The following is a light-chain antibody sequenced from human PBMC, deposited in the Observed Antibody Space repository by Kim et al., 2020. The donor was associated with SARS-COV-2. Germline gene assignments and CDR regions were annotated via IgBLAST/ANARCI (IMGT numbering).Light chain of an antibody. J-gene: IGKJ1*01. CDR3: QQYNNWPPWT. Sequence: SPGERATLSCRASQSLSSNLAWYQQKPGQAPRLLIYDVSTRATGIPARFSGSGSETEFTLTISSLQSEDFALYYCQQYNNWPPWTFGQGTKVDIK. CDR1: QSLSSN. V-gene: IGKV3-15*01. CDR2: DVS.